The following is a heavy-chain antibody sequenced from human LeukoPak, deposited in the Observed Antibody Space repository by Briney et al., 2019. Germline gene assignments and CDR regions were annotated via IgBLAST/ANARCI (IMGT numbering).Heavy chain of an antibody. CDR1: GFTFSSYS. CDR2: ISSSSSTI. V-gene: IGHV3-48*02. CDR3: ASSPYFDWLLYNPDYYYGMDV. Sequence: GGFLRLSCAASGFTFSSYSMNWVRQAPGKGLEWVSYISSSSSTIYYADSVKGRFTISRDNAKNSLYLQMNSLRDEDTAVYYCASSPYFDWLLYNPDYYYGMDVWGQGTTVTVSS. J-gene: IGHJ6*02. D-gene: IGHD3-9*01.